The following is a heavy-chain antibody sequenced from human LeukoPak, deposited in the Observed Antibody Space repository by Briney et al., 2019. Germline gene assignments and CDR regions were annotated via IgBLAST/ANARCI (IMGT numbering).Heavy chain of an antibody. CDR2: IYNSGST. Sequence: SETLSLTCTVSGGSISSYYWSWIRQPPGKGLEWIAYIYNSGSTNYNPSLKSRVTISVDTSKNQFSLSLSSVTAADTAVYYCARGSGRYLFYGMDVWGQGTTVTVSS. V-gene: IGHV4-59*12. D-gene: IGHD3-10*01. CDR3: ARGSGRYLFYGMDV. J-gene: IGHJ6*02. CDR1: GGSISSYY.